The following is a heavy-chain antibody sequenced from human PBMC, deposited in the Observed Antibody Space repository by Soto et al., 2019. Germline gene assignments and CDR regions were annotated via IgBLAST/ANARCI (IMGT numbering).Heavy chain of an antibody. CDR1: GGSMNSHDYY. Sequence: QEQLQEAGPGLVKPSQTLSLTCTVSGGSMNSHDYYWSWIRQPPGKGLEWIGYIHNSGSTYYNPSLKSRLNISSATSKDPVSLRLNSVTAADTALYYCARGEVRGHVDIWGQGTMVTASS. V-gene: IGHV4-30-4*01. D-gene: IGHD3-10*01. J-gene: IGHJ3*02. CDR2: IHNSGST. CDR3: ARGEVRGHVDI.